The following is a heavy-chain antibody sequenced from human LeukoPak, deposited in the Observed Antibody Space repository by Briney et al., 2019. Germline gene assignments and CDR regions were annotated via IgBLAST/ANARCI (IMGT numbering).Heavy chain of an antibody. J-gene: IGHJ6*04. V-gene: IGHV3-30*04. CDR2: ISSDGSNE. D-gene: IGHD3-22*01. CDR3: AEIGITLIDGV. Sequence: PGRSLRLSCAASGFTSSSYVMHWVRQAPSKGREWVAIISSDGSNESYADSGKGRFTISRDNANNSLCLQMHSLRAEDKAAYYCAEIGITLIDGVWGKGNTVTISS. CDR1: GFTSSSYV.